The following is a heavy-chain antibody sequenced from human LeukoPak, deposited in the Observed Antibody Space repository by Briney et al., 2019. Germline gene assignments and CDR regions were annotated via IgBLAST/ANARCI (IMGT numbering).Heavy chain of an antibody. CDR2: IYTSGST. CDR1: GGSISTGSYY. D-gene: IGHD3-22*01. Sequence: SQTLSLTCTVSGGSISTGSYYWSWIRQPAGKGLEWIGRIYTSGSTKYNPSLKSRVTISVDTSKNQFSLKLSSVTAADTAVYYCAGDYYDSSGYYYSYAFDIWGQGTMVTVSS. J-gene: IGHJ3*02. V-gene: IGHV4-61*02. CDR3: AGDYYDSSGYYYSYAFDI.